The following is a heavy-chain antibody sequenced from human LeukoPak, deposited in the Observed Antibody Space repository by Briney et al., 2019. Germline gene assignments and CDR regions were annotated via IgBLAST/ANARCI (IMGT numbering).Heavy chain of an antibody. CDR2: IRSKAYGGTT. J-gene: IGHJ4*02. CDR3: TRANLFWSGYFDY. D-gene: IGHD3-3*01. V-gene: IGHV3-49*03. CDR1: GFTLGDYA. Sequence: GGSLRLSCTASGFTLGDYAMSWFRQPPGEGLEWVGFIRSKAYGGTTEYAASVKGRFTISRDDSKSIAYLQMNSLKTEDTAVYYCTRANLFWSGYFDYWGQGTLVTVSS.